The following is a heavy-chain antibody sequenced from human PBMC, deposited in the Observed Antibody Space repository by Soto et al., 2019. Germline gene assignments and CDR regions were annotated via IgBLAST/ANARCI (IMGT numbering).Heavy chain of an antibody. CDR3: TRVVSGGHLDN. V-gene: IGHV4-59*01. CDR2: VHHSGSS. J-gene: IGHJ4*02. D-gene: IGHD2-15*01. CDR1: GGSITTYY. Sequence: PSETLSLTCTVSGGSITTYYWTWVRQPPGKGLEWIGYVHHSGSSDYITSLKSRVSMSVDTSKNQFSLKLSSVTAADTAVYYCTRVVSGGHLDNWGQGTLVTVSS.